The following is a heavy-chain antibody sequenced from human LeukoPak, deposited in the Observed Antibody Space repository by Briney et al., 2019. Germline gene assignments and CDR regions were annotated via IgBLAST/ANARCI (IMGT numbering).Heavy chain of an antibody. D-gene: IGHD5-18*01. CDR2: ISYDGSNK. CDR3: ARDKMERIQLWPTYDYYYYGMDV. J-gene: IGHJ6*02. V-gene: IGHV3-30-3*01. Sequence: GRSLRLSCAASGFTFSSYAMHWVRQAPGKGLEWVAVISYDGSNKYYADSVKGRFTISRDNSKNTLYPQMNSLRAEDTAVYYCARDKMERIQLWPTYDYYYYGMDVWGQGTTVTVS. CDR1: GFTFSSYA.